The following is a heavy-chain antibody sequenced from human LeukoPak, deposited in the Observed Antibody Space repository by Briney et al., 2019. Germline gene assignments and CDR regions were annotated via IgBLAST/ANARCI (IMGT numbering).Heavy chain of an antibody. CDR2: IYYSGST. CDR3: ARQLSNYGDYVGAFDS. CDR1: GGSLISDDSY. Sequence: SQTLSLTCSVSGGSLISDDSYWSWIRHPPGKGLEWIGYIYYSGSTYYNPSLESRVTISIDPSKNHFSLRLSSVTAADTAVYYCARQLSNYGDYVGAFDSWGQGTLVTVSS. V-gene: IGHV4-30-4*01. J-gene: IGHJ4*02. D-gene: IGHD4-17*01.